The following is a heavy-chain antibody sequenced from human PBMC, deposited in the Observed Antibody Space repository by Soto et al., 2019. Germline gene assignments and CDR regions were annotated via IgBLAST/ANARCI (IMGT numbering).Heavy chain of an antibody. CDR3: ASLQMGAAAGHYGMDV. V-gene: IGHV4-31*03. D-gene: IGHD6-13*01. Sequence: QVQLQESGPGLVKPSQTLSLTCTVSGGSISSGGYYWSWIRQHPGKGLEWIGYIYYSGSTYYNPSLKGRVTIAVDTSKNQFSLKLSSVTAADTAVYYCASLQMGAAAGHYGMDVWGQGTTVTVSS. J-gene: IGHJ6*02. CDR1: GGSISSGGYY. CDR2: IYYSGST.